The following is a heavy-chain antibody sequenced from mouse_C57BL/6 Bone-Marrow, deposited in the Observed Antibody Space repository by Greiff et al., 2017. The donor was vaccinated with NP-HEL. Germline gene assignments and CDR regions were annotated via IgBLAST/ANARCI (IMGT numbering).Heavy chain of an antibody. CDR2: ILPGSGST. D-gene: IGHD1-1*01. Sequence: QVQLKESGAELMKPGASVKLSCKATGYTFTGYWIEWVKQRPGHGLEWIGEILPGSGSTNYNEKFKGKATFTADTSSNTAYMQRSSLTTEDSSIYYCAGMMSLAVVAGDVWGTGTTVTVSS. CDR3: AGMMSLAVVAGDV. V-gene: IGHV1-9*01. CDR1: GYTFTGYW. J-gene: IGHJ1*03.